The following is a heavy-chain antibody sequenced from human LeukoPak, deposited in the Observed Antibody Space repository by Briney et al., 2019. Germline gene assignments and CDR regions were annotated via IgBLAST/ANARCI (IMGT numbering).Heavy chain of an antibody. Sequence: SETLSLTCTVSGGSISSSSYYWGWIRQPPGKGLEWIGSIYYSGSTYYNPSLKSRVTISVDTSKNQFSLKLSSVTAADTAVYYCARDPSYSSSSVRWFDPWGQGTLVTVSS. J-gene: IGHJ5*02. CDR1: GGSISSSSYY. V-gene: IGHV4-39*07. CDR3: ARDPSYSSSSVRWFDP. CDR2: IYYSGST. D-gene: IGHD6-6*01.